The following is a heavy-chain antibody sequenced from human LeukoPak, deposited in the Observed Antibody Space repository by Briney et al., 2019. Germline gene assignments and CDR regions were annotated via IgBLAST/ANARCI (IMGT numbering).Heavy chain of an antibody. CDR2: MNPNSGNT. V-gene: IGHV1-8*01. J-gene: IGHJ4*02. CDR3: ARGPYCSGGSCYSEVPH. D-gene: IGHD2-15*01. CDR1: GYTLTSYD. Sequence: GASVKVSCKASGYTLTSYDINWVRQATGQGLEWMGWMNPNSGNTGYAQKFQGRVTMTRNTSISTAYMELSSLRSEDTAVYYCARGPYCSGGSCYSEVPHWGQGTLVTVSS.